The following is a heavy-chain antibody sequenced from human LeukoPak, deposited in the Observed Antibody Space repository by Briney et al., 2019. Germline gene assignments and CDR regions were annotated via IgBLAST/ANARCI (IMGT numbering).Heavy chain of an antibody. CDR2: IYSGGST. J-gene: IGHJ3*02. V-gene: IGHV3-53*05. D-gene: IGHD3-22*01. CDR3: ARLSDSSGYGAFDT. CDR1: GIAVSTSY. Sequence: PGGSLRLSCAASGIAVSTSYMSWVRQAPGKGLEWVSVIYSGGSTYYPDSVKGRFTISRDSSQNTLYLQMSSLRPEDTAIYYCARLSDSSGYGAFDTWGQGTMVTVSS.